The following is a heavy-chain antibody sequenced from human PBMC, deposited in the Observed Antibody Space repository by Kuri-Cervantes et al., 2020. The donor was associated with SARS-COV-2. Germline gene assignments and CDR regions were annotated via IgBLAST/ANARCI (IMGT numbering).Heavy chain of an antibody. D-gene: IGHD4-17*01. V-gene: IGHV1-2*02. CDR3: ARDRGGTTVTTYNTFDY. CDR1: GYTFTGYY. CDR2: INPNSGGT. Sequence: ASVKVSCKASGYTFTGYYMHWVRQAPGQGLEWMGWINPNSGGTNYAQKFQGRVTMTRDTSISTAYMELSRLRSDDTAVYYCARDRGGTTVTTYNTFDYWGQGTLDTVSS. J-gene: IGHJ4*02.